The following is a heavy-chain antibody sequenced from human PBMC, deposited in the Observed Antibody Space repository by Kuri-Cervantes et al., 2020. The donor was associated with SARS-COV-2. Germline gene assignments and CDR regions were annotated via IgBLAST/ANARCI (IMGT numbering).Heavy chain of an antibody. J-gene: IGHJ3*02. CDR2: ISSSSSYI. V-gene: IGHV3-21*01. CDR1: GFTFSIYS. D-gene: IGHD3-3*01. Sequence: LTCAASGFTFSIYSMNWVRQAPGKGLEWVSSISSSSSYIYYADSVKGRFTISRDNAKNSLYLQMNSLRAEGTAVYYCARDLPFTIFEAGGAFDIWGQGTMVTVSS. CDR3: ARDLPFTIFEAGGAFDI.